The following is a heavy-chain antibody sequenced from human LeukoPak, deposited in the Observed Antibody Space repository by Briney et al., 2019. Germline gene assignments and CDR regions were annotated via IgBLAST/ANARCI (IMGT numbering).Heavy chain of an antibody. D-gene: IGHD3-10*01. Sequence: GGSLRLSCAASGFTFSSYAMHWVRQAPGKGLEWVAVISYDGSNKYYADSVKGRFTISRDNSKNTLYLQMNSLRAEDTAVYYCARGAYGGDDNWGLGTLVTVSS. V-gene: IGHV3-30*01. CDR3: ARGAYGGDDN. CDR1: GFTFSSYA. J-gene: IGHJ4*02. CDR2: ISYDGSNK.